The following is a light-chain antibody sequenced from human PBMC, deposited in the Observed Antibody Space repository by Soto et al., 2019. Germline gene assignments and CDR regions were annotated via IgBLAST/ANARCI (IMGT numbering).Light chain of an antibody. CDR2: EVN. V-gene: IGLV2-8*01. CDR1: SSDVGGYNY. Sequence: QSALTQPPSASGSPGQSVTISCTGTSSDVGGYNYVSWYQQHPGKAPKLMIYEVNKRPSGVPDRFSGSKSGNTAFLTVSGLQAEDEVDYYCSSYAGSNNFVVFGGGPKLTVL. J-gene: IGLJ2*01. CDR3: SSYAGSNNFVV.